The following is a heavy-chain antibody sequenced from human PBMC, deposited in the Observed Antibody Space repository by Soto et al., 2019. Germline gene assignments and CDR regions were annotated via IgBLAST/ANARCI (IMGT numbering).Heavy chain of an antibody. CDR1: GGSISSGDYY. CDR3: ARGSVVAATLFDY. J-gene: IGHJ4*02. D-gene: IGHD2-15*01. Sequence: PSETLSLTCTVSGGSISSGDYYWSWIRQLPGKDLEWIAYIYYNGNTYYPPSLKSRATISLDTSRSQFSLKLSSVTAADRALYNCARGSVVAATLFDYWGQGTLVTVSS. V-gene: IGHV4-31*03. CDR2: IYYNGNT.